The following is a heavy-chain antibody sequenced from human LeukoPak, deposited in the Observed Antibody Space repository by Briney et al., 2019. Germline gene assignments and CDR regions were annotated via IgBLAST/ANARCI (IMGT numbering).Heavy chain of an antibody. Sequence: PGGSLRLSCAASGFTFSASDMHWVRQASGKGLEWVGRIRSKANSYATAYAASVKGRFTISRDDSKNTAYLQMNSLKTEDTAVYYCTRRDTAMVYNYWGQGTLVTVSS. CDR2: IRSKANSYAT. CDR1: GFTFSASD. D-gene: IGHD5-18*01. V-gene: IGHV3-73*01. J-gene: IGHJ4*02. CDR3: TRRDTAMVYNY.